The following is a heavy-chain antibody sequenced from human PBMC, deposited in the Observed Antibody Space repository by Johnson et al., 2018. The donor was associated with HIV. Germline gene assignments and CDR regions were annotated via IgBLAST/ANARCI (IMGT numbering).Heavy chain of an antibody. J-gene: IGHJ3*02. CDR1: GFTFSSYG. Sequence: VQLVESGGGVVQPGRSLRLSCTASGFTFSSYGMHWVRQAPGKGLEWVAVISYDGRDKYYANSVKGRFTISRDNSKNTLFLQMNSLRAEDTAVYYCARGDCSGGSCYFLLGAFDIWGQGTMVTVSS. V-gene: IGHV3-30*03. D-gene: IGHD2-15*01. CDR2: ISYDGRDK. CDR3: ARGDCSGGSCYFLLGAFDI.